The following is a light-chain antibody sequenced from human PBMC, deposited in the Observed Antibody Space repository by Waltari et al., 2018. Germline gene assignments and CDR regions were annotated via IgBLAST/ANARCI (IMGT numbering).Light chain of an antibody. CDR2: EVS. V-gene: IGKV2-29*02. CDR3: FQGVYPYT. CDR1: QSLLHSHGKTY. J-gene: IGKJ2*01. Sequence: EIVMTQTPLSLSVTPGQPAAMSCKSSQSLLHSHGKTYLYWYLQRPGQSPQLLISEVSSRFSVVPERLSGSGSGTDFTLKISRVEAEDVGVYYCFQGVYPYTFGQGTKLDIK.